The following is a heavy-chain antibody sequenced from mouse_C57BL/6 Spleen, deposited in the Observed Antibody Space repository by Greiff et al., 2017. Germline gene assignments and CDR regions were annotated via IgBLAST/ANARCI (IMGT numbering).Heavy chain of an antibody. CDR2: IDPENGDT. CDR3: TTYSNYPFAY. V-gene: IGHV14-4*01. J-gene: IGHJ3*01. D-gene: IGHD2-5*01. Sequence: EVQLQQSGAELVRPGASVKLSCTASGFNIKDDYMHWVKQRPEQGLEWIGWIDPENGDTEYASKFQGKATITADPSSNTAYLQLSSLTSEDTAVYYCTTYSNYPFAYWGQGTLVTVAA. CDR1: GFNIKDDY.